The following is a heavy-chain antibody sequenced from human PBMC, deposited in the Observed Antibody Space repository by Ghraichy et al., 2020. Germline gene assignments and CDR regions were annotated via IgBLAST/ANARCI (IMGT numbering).Heavy chain of an antibody. D-gene: IGHD2-15*01. CDR2: ISINGGST. V-gene: IGHV3-64D*09. CDR1: GFTFSNYA. Sequence: GESLNISCSPSGFTFSNYAMHWVRQAPGKGLEFVSAISINGGSTYYADSVKGRFTISRDNSKNTLHLQMSSLKTEDTAVYYCVKGYYNLDYWGQGTLVTVSS. J-gene: IGHJ4*02. CDR3: VKGYYNLDY.